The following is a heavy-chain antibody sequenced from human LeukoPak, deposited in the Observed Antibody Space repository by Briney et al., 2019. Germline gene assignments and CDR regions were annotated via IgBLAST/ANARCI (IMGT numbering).Heavy chain of an antibody. Sequence: SETLSLTCTVSGGSISSYYWSWIRQPAGKGLEWIGRIYTSGSTNYNPSLKSRVTMSVDTSKNQFSLKLSSVTAADTAVYYCARAASYSSGWFLYFDYWGQGPLVTVPS. J-gene: IGHJ4*02. CDR1: GGSISSYY. D-gene: IGHD6-19*01. CDR3: ARAASYSSGWFLYFDY. V-gene: IGHV4-4*07. CDR2: IYTSGST.